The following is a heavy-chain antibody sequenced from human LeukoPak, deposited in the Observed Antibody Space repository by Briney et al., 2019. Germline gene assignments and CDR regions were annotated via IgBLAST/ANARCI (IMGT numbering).Heavy chain of an antibody. CDR3: ARGDGRNWGYRDHAFDI. V-gene: IGHV1-2*06. J-gene: IGHJ3*02. Sequence: GASVKVSCKASGYTFTGYYMHWVRQAPGQGLEWMGRINPNSGGTNYAQKFQGRVTMTRDTSISTAYMELSRLRSDDTAVYYCARGDGRNWGYRDHAFDIWGQGTMVTVSS. CDR1: GYTFTGYY. D-gene: IGHD7-27*01. CDR2: INPNSGGT.